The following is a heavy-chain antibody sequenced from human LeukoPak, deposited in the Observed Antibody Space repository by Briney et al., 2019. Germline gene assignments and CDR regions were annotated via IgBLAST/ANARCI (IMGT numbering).Heavy chain of an antibody. Sequence: SVKVSCKTSGGTFSSSAITWVRQAPGQGLEWMGRIIPVLNITTYAQKFQGSVTITADTSTSTVYMELSSLRSEETAIYYCARDQGLTAPPPYGMDVWGQGTTVIVSS. CDR2: IIPVLNIT. CDR3: ARDQGLTAPPPYGMDV. V-gene: IGHV1-69*04. CDR1: GGTFSSSA. J-gene: IGHJ6*02. D-gene: IGHD5-18*01.